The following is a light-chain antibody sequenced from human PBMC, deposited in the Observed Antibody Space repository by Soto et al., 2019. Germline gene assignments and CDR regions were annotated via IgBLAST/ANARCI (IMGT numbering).Light chain of an antibody. CDR2: GTS. CDR3: QQYGTIPFT. J-gene: IGKJ3*01. Sequence: EIVMRQSPATRSVSPGERSTLSCRASQSVSRYLAWYQQKPGQSPRLLISGTSNRATGIPDRFSGSGSGTDFTLTISRLAPEDFAVYYCQQYGTIPFTFGPGTKVDIK. CDR1: QSVSRY. V-gene: IGKV3D-15*01.